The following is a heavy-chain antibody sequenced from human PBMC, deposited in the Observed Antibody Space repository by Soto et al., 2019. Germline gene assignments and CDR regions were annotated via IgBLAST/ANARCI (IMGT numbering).Heavy chain of an antibody. J-gene: IGHJ5*02. CDR1: GGSLSGYY. CDR2: INHSGST. D-gene: IGHD6-13*01. CDR3: ASYSSSWYNWFDP. Sequence: SETLSLTCAVYGGSLSGYYWSWVRQPPGKGLEWIGEINHSGSTNYNPSLKSRVTISVDTSKNQFSLKLNSVTAADTAVYYCASYSSSWYNWFDPWGQGTLVTVSS. V-gene: IGHV4-34*01.